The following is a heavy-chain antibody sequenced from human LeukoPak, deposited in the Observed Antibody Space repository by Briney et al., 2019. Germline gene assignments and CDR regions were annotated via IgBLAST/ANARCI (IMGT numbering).Heavy chain of an antibody. CDR1: GFTFSDYY. D-gene: IGHD3-22*01. J-gene: IGHJ6*02. Sequence: GGSLRLSCAASGFTFSDYYMSWIRQAPGKGLEWVSYISGSGTTIYYADSVKGRFTVSRDNAKNSLYLQMNSLRAEDTAVYYCAREYYYDGSGYYYGYYYYGMDVWGQGTTVTVSS. V-gene: IGHV3-11*01. CDR3: AREYYYDGSGYYYGYYYYGMDV. CDR2: ISGSGTTI.